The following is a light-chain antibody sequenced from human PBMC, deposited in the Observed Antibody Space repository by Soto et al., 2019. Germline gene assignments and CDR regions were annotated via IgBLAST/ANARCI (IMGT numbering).Light chain of an antibody. CDR3: QQYYTTPPYT. J-gene: IGKJ2*01. Sequence: IVMTQSPDSLAVSLGERATINCKSSQSVLFSSNNKNYLAWYRQKPGQPPKFLIYWASIRESGVPDRISGSGSGTDFTLTISSLQAEDVAVYYCQQYYTTPPYTFGQGTKLEIK. CDR2: WAS. CDR1: QSVLFSSNNKNY. V-gene: IGKV4-1*01.